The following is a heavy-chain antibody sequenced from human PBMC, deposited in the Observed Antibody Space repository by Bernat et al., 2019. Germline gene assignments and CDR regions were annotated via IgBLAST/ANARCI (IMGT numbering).Heavy chain of an antibody. J-gene: IGHJ6*02. CDR3: ARVGGPSYYYYYYGMDV. V-gene: IGHV3-33*01. CDR2: IWYDGSNK. D-gene: IGHD1-26*01. CDR1: GFTFSSYG. Sequence: QVQLVESGGGVVQPGRSLRLSCAASGFTFSSYGMHWVRQAPGKGLEWVAVIWYDGSNKYYADSVKGRFTISRDNSKNTLYLQMNSLRAEDTAVYYCARVGGPSYYYYYYGMDVWGQGTTVTVSS.